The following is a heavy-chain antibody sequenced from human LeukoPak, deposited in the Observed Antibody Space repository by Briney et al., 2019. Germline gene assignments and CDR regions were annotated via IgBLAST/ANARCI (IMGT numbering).Heavy chain of an antibody. V-gene: IGHV1-2*02. Sequence: ASVKVSCKASGYTCTGYYMHWVRQAPGQGLEWMGWINPNSGGTNYAQKFQGRVTMTRDTSISTAYMELSRLRSDDTAVYYCARDRVIAVAGTLLSYWGQGTLVTVSS. CDR2: INPNSGGT. CDR1: GYTCTGYY. CDR3: ARDRVIAVAGTLLSY. D-gene: IGHD6-19*01. J-gene: IGHJ4*02.